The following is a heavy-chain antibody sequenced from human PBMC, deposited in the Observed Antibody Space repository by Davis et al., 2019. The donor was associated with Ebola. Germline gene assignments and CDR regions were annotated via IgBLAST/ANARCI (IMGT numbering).Heavy chain of an antibody. Sequence: MPSETLSLTCTVSGGSVSSTSYYWGWIRQPPAKGPEWIGSIYYSGSTYYNPSLKSRVTISVDTSKNQFSLKLSSVTAADPAVYYCARQEVGYSYEWDYWGQGTLVTVSS. CDR3: ARQEVGYSYEWDY. V-gene: IGHV4-39*01. CDR2: IYYSGST. J-gene: IGHJ4*02. CDR1: GGSVSSTSYY. D-gene: IGHD5-18*01.